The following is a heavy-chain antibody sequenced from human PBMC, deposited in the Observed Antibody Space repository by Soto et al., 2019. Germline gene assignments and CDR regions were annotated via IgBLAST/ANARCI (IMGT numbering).Heavy chain of an antibody. D-gene: IGHD3-22*01. J-gene: IGHJ4*02. V-gene: IGHV1-18*04. Sequence: QVQLVQSGAEVKKPGASVKVSCKASGYTFTSYGISWVRQAPGQGLEWMGWISAYNGNTNYAQKHQGRVSRTTDTSTSTAYLGLRSQRPDDTAVYYCARVWYYDRSGYYYLDYWGQGTLVTVSS. CDR3: ARVWYYDRSGYYYLDY. CDR2: ISAYNGNT. CDR1: GYTFTSYG.